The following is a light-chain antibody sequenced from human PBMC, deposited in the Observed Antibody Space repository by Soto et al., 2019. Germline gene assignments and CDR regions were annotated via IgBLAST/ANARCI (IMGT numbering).Light chain of an antibody. J-gene: IGKJ2*01. CDR3: LQDYRYPRT. Sequence: AIQMTQSPSSLSAYVGDRVTINCRASQGIRNDLGWYQQKPGTAPKLLIYAASNLQSGVPSRVSASGSGTDFTLTISTLQPEDFATYYCLQDYRYPRTFGQGTKLEMK. CDR1: QGIRND. V-gene: IGKV1-6*01. CDR2: AAS.